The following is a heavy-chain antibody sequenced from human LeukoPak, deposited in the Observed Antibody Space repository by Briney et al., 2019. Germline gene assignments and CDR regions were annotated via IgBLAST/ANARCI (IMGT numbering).Heavy chain of an antibody. Sequence: GGSLRLSCAASGFTFSNYAMHWVRQAPGKGLEWVAVISYDRNNKYYADSVKGRFTISRDNSKNTLYLQMNSLRAEDTAVYYCAKEAMQGGYSYGYGALDYWGQGTLVTVSS. D-gene: IGHD5-18*01. J-gene: IGHJ4*02. V-gene: IGHV3-30*04. CDR2: ISYDRNNK. CDR3: AKEAMQGGYSYGYGALDY. CDR1: GFTFSNYA.